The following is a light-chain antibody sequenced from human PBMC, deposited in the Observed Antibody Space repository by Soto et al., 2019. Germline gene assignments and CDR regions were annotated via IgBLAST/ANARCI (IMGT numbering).Light chain of an antibody. V-gene: IGLV1-44*01. CDR1: RSNIGNNA. J-gene: IGLJ3*02. Sequence: QSVLTQPPSASGTPGQRVTISCSGSRSNIGNNAVSWYQQFPGTAPKLLIYNNNQRPSGVPDRFSGSKSGTSASLAISGLQSEDEADYYCATWYDSGNARGVFGGGTKLTVL. CDR2: NNN. CDR3: ATWYDSGNARGV.